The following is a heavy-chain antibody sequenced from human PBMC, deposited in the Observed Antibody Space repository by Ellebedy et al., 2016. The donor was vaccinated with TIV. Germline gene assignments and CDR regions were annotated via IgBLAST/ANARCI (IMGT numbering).Heavy chain of an antibody. J-gene: IGHJ4*02. CDR3: ASPMNGYTNGHQGGGFDN. CDR2: LIPLFGTV. Sequence: AASVKVSCKASGGTFSSHAISWVRQAPGQGLEWMGGLIPLFGTVAYAQKFERRLTITADESTSTVNMQMNSLTSNDTAFYYCASPMNGYTNGHQGGGFDNWGQGTLVTVSS. D-gene: IGHD5-18*01. CDR1: GGTFSSHA. V-gene: IGHV1-69*13.